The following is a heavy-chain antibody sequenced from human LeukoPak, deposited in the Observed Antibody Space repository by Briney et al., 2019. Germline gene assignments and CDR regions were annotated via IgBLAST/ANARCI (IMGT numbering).Heavy chain of an antibody. D-gene: IGHD3-22*01. J-gene: IGHJ4*02. CDR3: ARVGLAGYYPDDY. CDR1: GGTFSSYA. V-gene: IGHV1-8*02. CDR2: MNPNSGNT. Sequence: ASVKVSCKASGGTFSSYAISWVRQATGQGLEWMGWMNPNSGNTGYAQKFQGRVTMTRNTSISTAYMELSSLRSEDTAVYYCARVGLAGYYPDDYWGQGTLVTVSS.